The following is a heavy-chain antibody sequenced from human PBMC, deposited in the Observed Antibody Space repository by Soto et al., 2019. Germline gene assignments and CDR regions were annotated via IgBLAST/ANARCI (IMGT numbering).Heavy chain of an antibody. CDR3: ASSHSSSCYNDAFDT. Sequence: GESLKTSCKGSGYSFTSYWIGWVRQMPGKGLEWMGIIYPGDSDTRYSPSFHGQATISADKSIIPAYLHWSTLKASYTARYYCASSHSSSCYNDAFDTWGQGTMVTVSS. J-gene: IGHJ3*02. D-gene: IGHD6-13*01. CDR2: IYPGDSDT. CDR1: GYSFTSYW. V-gene: IGHV5-51*01.